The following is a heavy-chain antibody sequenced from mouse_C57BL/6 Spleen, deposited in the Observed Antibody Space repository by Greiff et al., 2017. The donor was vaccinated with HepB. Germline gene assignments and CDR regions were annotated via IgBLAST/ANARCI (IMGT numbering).Heavy chain of an antibody. D-gene: IGHD2-4*01. CDR3: ARSGAYDYDGRPWFAY. CDR2: IYPRSGNT. Sequence: QVHVKQSGAELARPGASVKLSCKASGYTFTSYGISWVKQRTGQGLEWIGEIYPRSGNTYYNEKFKGKATLTADKSSSTAYMELRSLTSEDSAVYFCARSGAYDYDGRPWFAYWGQGTLVTVSA. V-gene: IGHV1-81*01. J-gene: IGHJ3*01. CDR1: GYTFTSYG.